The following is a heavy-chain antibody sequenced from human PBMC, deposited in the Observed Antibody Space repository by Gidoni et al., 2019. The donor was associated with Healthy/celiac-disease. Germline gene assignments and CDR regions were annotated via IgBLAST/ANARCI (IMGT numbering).Heavy chain of an antibody. D-gene: IGHD3-10*01. CDR3: ARGGEWFGKTILWYFDY. CDR2: IYYSGST. J-gene: IGHJ4*02. CDR1: GGSISSGGYY. Sequence: QVQLQESGPGLVKPSQTLSLTCTVSGGSISSGGYYWSWIRQHPGKGLEWIGYIYYSGSTYYNPSLKSRVTISVDTSKNQFSLKLSSVTAADTAVYYCARGGEWFGKTILWYFDYWAREPWSPSPQ. V-gene: IGHV4-31*03.